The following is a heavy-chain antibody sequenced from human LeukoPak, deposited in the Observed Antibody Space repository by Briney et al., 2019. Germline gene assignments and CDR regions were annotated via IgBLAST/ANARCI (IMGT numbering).Heavy chain of an antibody. D-gene: IGHD3-10*01. CDR3: AREPYGSGSYPFDS. J-gene: IGHJ4*02. V-gene: IGHV3-9*01. Sequence: GGSLRLSCAASGFTFDDYAMHWVRQAPGKGLEWVSGISWNSGSIYYADSVKGRFTISRDNAKNSLYLQMNSLRAEDTAVYYCAREPYGSGSYPFDSWGQGTLVTVSS. CDR1: GFTFDDYA. CDR2: ISWNSGSI.